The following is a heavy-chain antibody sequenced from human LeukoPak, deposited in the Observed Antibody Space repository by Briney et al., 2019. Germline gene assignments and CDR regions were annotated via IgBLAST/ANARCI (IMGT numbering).Heavy chain of an antibody. Sequence: SGGSLRLSCEAAGFSFSDYEMNWVRQAPGKGLEWISYISSSGRTIHYADSVKGRFTISRDNAKNSLYLQMNSLRAEDTAVYYCARSYYYGSGSREYFQHWGQGTLVTVSS. CDR2: ISSSGRTI. J-gene: IGHJ1*01. V-gene: IGHV3-48*03. D-gene: IGHD3-10*01. CDR3: ARSYYYGSGSREYFQH. CDR1: GFSFSDYE.